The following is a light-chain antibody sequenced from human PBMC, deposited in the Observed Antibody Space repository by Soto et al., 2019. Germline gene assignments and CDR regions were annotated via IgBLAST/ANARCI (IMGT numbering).Light chain of an antibody. V-gene: IGKV3-20*01. CDR3: QQYGRSPWT. J-gene: IGKJ1*01. CDR1: QSVSSSY. CDR2: GAS. Sequence: EIVLTQSPGTLSLSPGDRATLSCRASQSVSSSYLAWYQQKPGQAPGLLIYGASSRATGIPDRFNGSGSGTDFTLTISRLEPEDFAVYYCQQYGRSPWTFGQGTKVDI.